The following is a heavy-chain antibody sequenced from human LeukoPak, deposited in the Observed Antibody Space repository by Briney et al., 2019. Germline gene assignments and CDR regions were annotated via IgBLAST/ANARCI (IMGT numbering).Heavy chain of an antibody. D-gene: IGHD4-17*01. V-gene: IGHV4-34*01. Sequence: SETLSLTCAVYGGPFRGYYWTWIRQPPGKGLEWIGEINHSGITNYNPSLKSRVTMSVDTFNHHFSLKLNSVTAADTSVYYCARGKFDYGDHRFYYYYMDVWGKGTTVTVSS. CDR3: ARGKFDYGDHRFYYYYMDV. CDR2: INHSGIT. CDR1: GGPFRGYY. J-gene: IGHJ6*03.